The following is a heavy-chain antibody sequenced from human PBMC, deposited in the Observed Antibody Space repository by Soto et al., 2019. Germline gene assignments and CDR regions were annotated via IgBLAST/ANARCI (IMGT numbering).Heavy chain of an antibody. D-gene: IGHD2-15*01. V-gene: IGHV4-31*03. Sequence: SETLSLTCTVSGGSISSGLYYWNWIRQHPGKGLEWIGYISYSGSTYYNPSLKSRVTISVDTSKNQFSLRLSSVTAADTAVYYCARPTTIVASYYFDYWGKGTLVTVSS. J-gene: IGHJ4*02. CDR1: GGSISSGLYY. CDR2: ISYSGST. CDR3: ARPTTIVASYYFDY.